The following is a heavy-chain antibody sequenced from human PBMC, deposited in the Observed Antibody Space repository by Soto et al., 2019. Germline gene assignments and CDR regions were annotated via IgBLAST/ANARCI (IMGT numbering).Heavy chain of an antibody. CDR2: IYHSGST. CDR3: ARFFVRGGHFDY. J-gene: IGHJ4*02. CDR1: GGSICSSNW. D-gene: IGHD3-10*01. V-gene: IGHV4-4*02. Sequence: SETLSLTCAVSGGSICSSNWWSWVRQPPGKGLEWIGEIYHSGSTNYNPSLKRRVTISVDKSKNQFSLKLSSVTAADTAVYYCARFFVRGGHFDYWGQGTLVTVSS.